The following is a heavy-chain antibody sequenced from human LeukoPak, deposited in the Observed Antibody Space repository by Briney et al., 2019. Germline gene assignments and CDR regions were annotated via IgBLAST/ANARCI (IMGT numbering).Heavy chain of an antibody. CDR3: ARDGGSSSYDFDY. CDR2: IYYSGST. J-gene: IGHJ4*02. V-gene: IGHV4-59*01. CDR1: GGSISSYY. D-gene: IGHD6-6*01. Sequence: PSETLSLTCTVSGGSISSYYWSWIRQPPGKGLEWIGYIYYSGSTNYNPSLKSRVTISVDTPKNQFSLKLSSVTAADTAVYYCARDGGSSSYDFDYWGQGTLVTVSS.